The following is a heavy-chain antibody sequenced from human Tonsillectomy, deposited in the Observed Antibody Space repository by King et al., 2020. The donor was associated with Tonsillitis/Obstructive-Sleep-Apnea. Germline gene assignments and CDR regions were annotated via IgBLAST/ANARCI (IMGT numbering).Heavy chain of an antibody. Sequence: LQLQESGPGLVKPSETLSLKCTVSGGSISSVSYYWGWIRQPPGKGLEWIGSIYYTGSSYYNPSLKSRVTMSVDTSQSQFPLKLRSVTAADTAVYYCARGRSWYYNWFDPWGQGTLVTVSS. CDR1: GGSISSVSYY. CDR3: ARGRSWYYNWFDP. CDR2: IYYTGSS. V-gene: IGHV4-39*01. D-gene: IGHD6-13*01. J-gene: IGHJ5*02.